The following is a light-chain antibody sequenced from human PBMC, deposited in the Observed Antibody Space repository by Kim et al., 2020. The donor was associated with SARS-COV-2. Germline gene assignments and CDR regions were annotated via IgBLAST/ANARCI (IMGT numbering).Light chain of an antibody. V-gene: IGLV3-1*01. Sequence: SYELTQPPSVSVSPGQTASITCSGDKLGDKYARWYQQKPGQSPVLVIYQDRKRPSGIPERFSGSNSGNTATLTISGAQAMDEADYYCQAWDSSTAVFGGGARLTV. CDR2: QDR. CDR1: KLGDKY. CDR3: QAWDSSTAV. J-gene: IGLJ2*01.